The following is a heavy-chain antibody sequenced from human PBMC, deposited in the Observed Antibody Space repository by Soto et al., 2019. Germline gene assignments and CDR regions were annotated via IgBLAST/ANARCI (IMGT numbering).Heavy chain of an antibody. V-gene: IGHV5-10-1*01. D-gene: IGHD6-13*01. CDR2: IDPSDSYT. CDR3: ARHTIQVSEQQADY. Sequence: GESLKISCKGSGYSFTSYWISWVRQMPGKGLEWMGRIDPSDSYTNYSPSFQGHVTISADKSISTAYLQWSSLKASDTAMYYRARHTIQVSEQQADYWGQGTLVTVSS. CDR1: GYSFTSYW. J-gene: IGHJ4*02.